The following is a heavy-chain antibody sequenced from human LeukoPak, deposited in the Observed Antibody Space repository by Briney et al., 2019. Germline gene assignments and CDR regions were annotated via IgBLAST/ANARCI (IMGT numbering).Heavy chain of an antibody. J-gene: IGHJ4*02. CDR2: ITSGGST. V-gene: IGHV3-23*01. Sequence: GGSLRLSCAASGFTFSSYAMSWVRQPPEKGLEWVSAITSGGSTYYADSVKGRFTISRDNSKNTLYLQMSSLRAEDTAVYYCAKAPRGTMILVVDYWGQGTLVTVSS. CDR1: GFTFSSYA. D-gene: IGHD3-22*01. CDR3: AKAPRGTMILVVDY.